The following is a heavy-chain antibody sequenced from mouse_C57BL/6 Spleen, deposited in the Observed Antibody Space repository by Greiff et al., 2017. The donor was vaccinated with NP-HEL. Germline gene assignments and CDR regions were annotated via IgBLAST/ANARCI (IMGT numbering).Heavy chain of an antibody. CDR1: GYSFTGYY. CDR2: INPSTGGT. Sequence: VQLKESGPELVKPGASVKISCKASGYSFTGYYMNWVKQSPEKSLEWIGEINPSTGGTTYNQKFKAKATLTVDKSSSTAYMQLKSLTSEDSAVYYCTGFYYYGTSYYFDYWGQGTTLTVSS. J-gene: IGHJ2*01. D-gene: IGHD1-1*01. CDR3: TGFYYYGTSYYFDY. V-gene: IGHV1-42*01.